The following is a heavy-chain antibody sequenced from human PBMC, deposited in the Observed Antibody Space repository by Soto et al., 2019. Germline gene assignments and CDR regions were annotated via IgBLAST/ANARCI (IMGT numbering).Heavy chain of an antibody. Sequence: GASLKISCQASGYIIKNYWIGWVRQMPGQGLEWMGIIFPDDSDTRYSLSFQGHVTISVDKSISTAYVQWSSLKASDSAIYYCFRGGVTSRTFDYWGQGTLVTVSS. J-gene: IGHJ4*02. CDR2: IFPDDSDT. CDR3: FRGGVTSRTFDY. V-gene: IGHV5-51*01. CDR1: GYIIKNYW. D-gene: IGHD3-16*01.